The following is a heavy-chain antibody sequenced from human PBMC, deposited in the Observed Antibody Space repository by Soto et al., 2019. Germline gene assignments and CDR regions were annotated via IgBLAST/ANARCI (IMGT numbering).Heavy chain of an antibody. CDR1: GGSISSGDYY. CDR3: ASAFIFGAGFRFDY. V-gene: IGHV4-30-4*01. Sequence: SETLSLPCSVSGGSISSGDYYWSWLRQPPGKGLEWIGSIYYRGSTYYNPSLKSRVTISVDTSMNPFSLKLSSVTAADTAVYYCASAFIFGAGFRFDYWGQGTLVTVS. J-gene: IGHJ4*02. CDR2: IYYRGST. D-gene: IGHD3-3*02.